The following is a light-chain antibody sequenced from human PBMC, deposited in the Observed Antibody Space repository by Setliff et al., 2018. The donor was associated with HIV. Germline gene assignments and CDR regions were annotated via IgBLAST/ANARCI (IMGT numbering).Light chain of an antibody. CDR2: EVS. V-gene: IGLV2-23*02. CDR1: SSDVGSYNL. CDR3: CSYAGSSTHVV. Sequence: ALAQPASVSGSPGQSITMSCTGTSSDVGSYNLVSWYQQHPGKAPKVMIYEVSKRPSGVSSRFSGSKSGNTASLTISGLQAEDEADYYCCSYAGSSTHVVFGGGTKVTVL. J-gene: IGLJ2*01.